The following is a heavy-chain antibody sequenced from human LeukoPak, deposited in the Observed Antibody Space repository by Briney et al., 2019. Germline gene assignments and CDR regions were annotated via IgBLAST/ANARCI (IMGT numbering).Heavy chain of an antibody. J-gene: IGHJ4*02. CDR2: IYTSGST. CDR1: GGSISSYY. Sequence: NTSETLSLTCTVSGGSISSYYWSWIRQPAGKGLEWIGRIYTSGSTNYNPSLKSRVTMSVDTSKNQFSLKLSSVTAADTAVYYCARDTYYYGSGSYYRVFDYWGQGTLVTVSS. CDR3: ARDTYYYGSGSYYRVFDY. D-gene: IGHD3-10*01. V-gene: IGHV4-4*07.